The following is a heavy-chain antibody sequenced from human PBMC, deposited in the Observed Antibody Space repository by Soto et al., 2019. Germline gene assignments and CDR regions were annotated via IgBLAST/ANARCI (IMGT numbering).Heavy chain of an antibody. Sequence: PSETLSLTCTVSGGSISGGEYSCSWIRQPPGKGLELVGYIWRRERTYSNPSLKGRLIISADRSENQFSLNLTSVTPADTAVYNCARASGDYGNYYFDSWGQGTLVTVSS. CDR3: ARASGDYGNYYFDS. V-gene: IGHV4-30-2*01. J-gene: IGHJ4*02. CDR2: IWRRERT. CDR1: GGSISGGEYS. D-gene: IGHD4-17*01.